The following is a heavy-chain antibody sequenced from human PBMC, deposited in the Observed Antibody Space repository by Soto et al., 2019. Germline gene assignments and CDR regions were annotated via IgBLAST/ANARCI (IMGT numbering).Heavy chain of an antibody. J-gene: IGHJ4*02. V-gene: IGHV3-23*01. Sequence: PGGSLRLSCVASRFIFSEYAMSWVRQAPGKGLEWVSVIGGDGGSPFYADSVKGRFTVSRDNAKNTLYLQMNSLRAEDTAVYYCARVLDTAMVTGYYFDYWGQGTLVTVSS. D-gene: IGHD5-18*01. CDR1: RFIFSEYA. CDR2: IGGDGGSP. CDR3: ARVLDTAMVTGYYFDY.